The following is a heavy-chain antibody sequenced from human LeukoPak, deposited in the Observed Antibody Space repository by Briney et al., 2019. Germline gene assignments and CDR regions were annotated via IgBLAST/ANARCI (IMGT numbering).Heavy chain of an antibody. CDR1: GFTFSSYA. CDR2: ISSDGSNT. Sequence: GSLLLSCAASGFTFSSYAMHWVRQAPGKGLVWVSRISSDGSNTNYADSVKGRFTISRDNAKNTLYLQMNSLRAEDTAVYYCIRVPYWGQGALVTVSS. V-gene: IGHV3-74*01. CDR3: IRVPY. J-gene: IGHJ4*02.